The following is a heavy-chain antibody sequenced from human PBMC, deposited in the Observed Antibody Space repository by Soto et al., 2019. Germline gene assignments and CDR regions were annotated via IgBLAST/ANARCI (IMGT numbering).Heavy chain of an antibody. D-gene: IGHD5-18*01. J-gene: IGHJ4*02. V-gene: IGHV3-23*01. CDR2: ISGSGGST. CDR1: GFTFSSYA. CDR3: AKDRVYSYALSYFDY. Sequence: PGGSLRLSCAASGFTFSSYAMSWFRQAPGKGLEWVSAISGSGGSTYYADSVKGRFTISRDNSKNTLYLQMNSLRAEDTAVYYCAKDRVYSYALSYFDYWGQGTLVTVSS.